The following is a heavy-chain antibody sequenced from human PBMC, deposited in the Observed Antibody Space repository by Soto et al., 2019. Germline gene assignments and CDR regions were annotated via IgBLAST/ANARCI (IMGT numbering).Heavy chain of an antibody. Sequence: QEQLGQSGTDVKKPGASVTVSCKSSGYTFTDFYSHWLRQAPGQGLERVGWINPKTGDTKSSQKFQARVTMSRDTSVSTAYIDLTSLTSDDTAMYYCATGTNGTTGWYHPWGQGTRVTVSS. V-gene: IGHV1-2*02. CDR1: GYTFTDFY. CDR3: ATGTNGTTGWYHP. CDR2: INPKTGDT. J-gene: IGHJ5*02. D-gene: IGHD1-1*01.